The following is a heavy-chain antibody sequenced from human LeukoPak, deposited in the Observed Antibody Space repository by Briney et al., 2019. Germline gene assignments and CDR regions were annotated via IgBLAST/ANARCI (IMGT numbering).Heavy chain of an antibody. D-gene: IGHD1-26*01. CDR3: AKDGGSYNLYAFNI. CDR1: WFTLCDFC. Sequence: GGFLRISCAAPWFTLCDFCMHWGRPTPGKGLEWVSGISWNSGSIGYADSVKGRFTISRDNAKNSLYLQMNSLRAEDTALYYCAKDGGSYNLYAFNIWGQGTMVTVSS. V-gene: IGHV3-9*01. J-gene: IGHJ3*02. CDR2: ISWNSGSI.